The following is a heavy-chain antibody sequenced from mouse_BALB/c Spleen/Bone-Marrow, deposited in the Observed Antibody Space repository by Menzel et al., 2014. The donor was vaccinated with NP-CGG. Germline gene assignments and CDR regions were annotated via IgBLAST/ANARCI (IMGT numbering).Heavy chain of an antibody. J-gene: IGHJ4*01. Sequence: EVMLVESGGGLVKPGGSLKLSCAASGFTFSSYTMSWVRQTPEKRLEWVATISSGGSYTYYPDSVKGRFTISRDNAKNTPYLQMSSLKSEDTAMYYCTRDPFYYGSSYAMDYWGQGTSATVSS. D-gene: IGHD1-1*01. CDR2: ISSGGSYT. CDR1: GFTFSSYT. CDR3: TRDPFYYGSSYAMDY. V-gene: IGHV5-6-4*01.